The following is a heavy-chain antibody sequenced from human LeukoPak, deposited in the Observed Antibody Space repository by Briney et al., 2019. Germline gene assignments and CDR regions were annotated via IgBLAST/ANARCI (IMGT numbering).Heavy chain of an antibody. Sequence: SETLSLTCTVSGGSISSYYWSWIRQPPGKGLEWIGYIYYSGSTNYNPSLKSRVTISIDTSKNQFSLKLSSVTAADTAVYYCARDGIALGGNDAFDIWGQGTMVTVSS. CDR3: ARDGIALGGNDAFDI. D-gene: IGHD3-16*01. J-gene: IGHJ3*02. V-gene: IGHV4-59*01. CDR1: GGSISSYY. CDR2: IYYSGST.